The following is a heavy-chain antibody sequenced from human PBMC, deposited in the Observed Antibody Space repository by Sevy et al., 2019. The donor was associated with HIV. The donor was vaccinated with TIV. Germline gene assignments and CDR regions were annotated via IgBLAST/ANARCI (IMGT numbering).Heavy chain of an antibody. V-gene: IGHV3-21*01. J-gene: IGHJ5*02. D-gene: IGHD2-15*01. CDR1: GFTFSSYS. CDR2: ISSSSSYI. Sequence: GSLRLSCAASGFTFSSYSMNWVRQAPGKGLEWVSSISSSSSYIYYADSVKGRFTISRDNAKNSLYLQMNSLRAEDTAVYYCARAPENYCSGGSCYHHWGQGTLVTVSS. CDR3: ARAPENYCSGGSCYHH.